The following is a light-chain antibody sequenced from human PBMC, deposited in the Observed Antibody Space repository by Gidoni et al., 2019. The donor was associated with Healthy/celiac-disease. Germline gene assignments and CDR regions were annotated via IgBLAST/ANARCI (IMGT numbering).Light chain of an antibody. CDR2: DTS. CDR3: KKYSNWPPWT. Sequence: FRASQSVSNSLALYQQKPGQAPRLLIYDTSTRATGIPARFSGSGSGTEFTLTISRLQSEDFAIYNCKKYSNWPPWTFGQGTKVEIK. J-gene: IGKJ1*01. CDR1: QSVSNS. V-gene: IGKV3-15*01.